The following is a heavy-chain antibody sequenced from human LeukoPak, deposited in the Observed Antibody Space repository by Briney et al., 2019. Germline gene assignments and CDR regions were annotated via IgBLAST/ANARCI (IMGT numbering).Heavy chain of an antibody. D-gene: IGHD3-22*01. CDR1: GGSISSYY. V-gene: IGHV4-59*01. Sequence: SETLSLTCTVSGGSISSYYWSWIRQPPGKGLEWIGYIYYSGSTNYNPSLKSRVTISVDTPKNQSSLKLSSVTAADTAVYYCARCSGYSNWFDPWGQGTLVTVSS. CDR3: ARCSGYSNWFDP. CDR2: IYYSGST. J-gene: IGHJ5*02.